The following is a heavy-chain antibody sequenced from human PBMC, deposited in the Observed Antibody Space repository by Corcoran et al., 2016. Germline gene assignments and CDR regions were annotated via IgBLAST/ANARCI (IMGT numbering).Heavy chain of an antibody. V-gene: IGHV1-3*01. CDR3: ARDVHYDFWSGYLGWFDP. D-gene: IGHD3-3*01. J-gene: IGHJ5*02. Sequence: QVQLVQSGAEVTKPGASVKVSCKASGYTFTSYAMHWVRQAPGQRLEWMGWINAGNGNTKYSQKFQGRVTITRDTSASTAYMELSSLRSEDTAVYYCARDVHYDFWSGYLGWFDPWGQGTLVTVSS. CDR1: GYTFTSYA. CDR2: INAGNGNT.